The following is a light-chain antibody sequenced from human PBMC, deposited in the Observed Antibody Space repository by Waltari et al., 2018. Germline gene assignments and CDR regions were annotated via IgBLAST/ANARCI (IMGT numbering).Light chain of an antibody. J-gene: IGLJ1*01. V-gene: IGLV2-23*01. CDR3: CSYVSTTYV. CDR1: TSDVWTYNL. Sequence: QSALTQPASVSGSPGQSITISCTGTTSDVWTYNLVSWYQQHPGKAPKLIIVEGTKRPSGVSHLFFASRAGTTASLTIAGLEADDEADYHCCSYVSTTYVFGTGTKVTVL. CDR2: EGT.